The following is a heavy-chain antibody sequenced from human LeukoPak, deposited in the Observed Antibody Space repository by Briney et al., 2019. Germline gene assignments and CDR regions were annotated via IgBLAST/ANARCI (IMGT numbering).Heavy chain of an antibody. CDR3: AREAGGPVAGTGYYFDY. CDR1: GFTFSSYA. J-gene: IGHJ4*02. Sequence: GGSLRLSCAASGFTFSSYAMHWVRQAPGKGLEWVAVISYDGSNKYYADSVKGRFTISRDNSKNTLYLQMNSLRAEDTAVYYCAREAGGPVAGTGYYFDYWGQGTLDTVSS. D-gene: IGHD6-19*01. CDR2: ISYDGSNK. V-gene: IGHV3-30*04.